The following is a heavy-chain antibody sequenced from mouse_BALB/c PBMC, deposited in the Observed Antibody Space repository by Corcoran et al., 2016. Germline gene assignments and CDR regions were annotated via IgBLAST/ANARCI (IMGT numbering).Heavy chain of an antibody. J-gene: IGHJ4*01. V-gene: IGHV1S34*01. D-gene: IGHD2-14*01. Sequence: LVKTGASVKISCKASGYSFTGYYMHWVKQSHGKSLEWIGYISCYNGATSYNQKFKGKATFTVDTSSSTAYMQFNSLTSEDSAVYYCARSEVREKNAMDYWGQGTSVTVSS. CDR2: ISCYNGAT. CDR3: ARSEVREKNAMDY. CDR1: GYSFTGYY.